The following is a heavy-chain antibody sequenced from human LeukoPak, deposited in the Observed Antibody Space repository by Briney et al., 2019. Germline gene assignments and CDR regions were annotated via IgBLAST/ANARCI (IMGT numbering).Heavy chain of an antibody. Sequence: GGSLRLSCAASGFTFSDYSMNWVRQAPGKGLEWVSSISRNSRHVYYGGSVWGRFTISRDDARNSLFLEMNSLRAEDMAVYYCARDPIQYDFWSGYYYYYYMDVWGQGTMVTVSS. CDR1: GFTFSDYS. CDR2: ISRNSRHV. CDR3: ARDPIQYDFWSGYYYYYYMDV. V-gene: IGHV3-21*01. D-gene: IGHD3-3*01. J-gene: IGHJ6*03.